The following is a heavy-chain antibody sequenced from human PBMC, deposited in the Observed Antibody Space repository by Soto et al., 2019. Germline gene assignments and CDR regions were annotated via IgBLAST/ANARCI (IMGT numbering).Heavy chain of an antibody. CDR2: ISAYNGNT. V-gene: IGHV1-18*01. D-gene: IGHD2-15*01. CDR1: GYTFTSYG. CDR3: ARAYCSGGSCYPNYYYYYGMDV. J-gene: IGHJ6*02. Sequence: QVQLVQSGAEVKKPGASVKVSCKASGYTFTSYGISWVRQAPGQGLEWMGWISAYNGNTNYAQKLKGRVTMTTDTSTSTAYMELRSLRSDDTAVYYCARAYCSGGSCYPNYYYYYGMDVWGQGTTVTVSS.